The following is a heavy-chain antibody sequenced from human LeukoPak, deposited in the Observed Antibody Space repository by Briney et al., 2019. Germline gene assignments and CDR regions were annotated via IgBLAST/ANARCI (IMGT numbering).Heavy chain of an antibody. Sequence: GGSLRLSCAASGFTFSSYSMNWVRQAPGKGLEWVSYISSSSSTIYYADSVKGRFTISRDNAKNSLYLQMNSLRAEDTAVYYCARVTGFYYYGMDVWGQGTTVTVSS. V-gene: IGHV3-48*04. J-gene: IGHJ6*02. CDR1: GFTFSSYS. CDR2: ISSSSSTI. CDR3: ARVTGFYYYGMDV.